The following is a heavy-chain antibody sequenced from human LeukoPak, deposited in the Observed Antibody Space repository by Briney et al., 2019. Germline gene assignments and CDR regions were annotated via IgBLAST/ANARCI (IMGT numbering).Heavy chain of an antibody. CDR2: ISYSGVDA. Sequence: GGSLGLSCAASGFTFNDYAMSWVRQAPGKGLEWVSGISYSGVDAYYADSVTGRFTISRDNSKDTLYLQMNSLRAEDTAIYYCARGIIAFDHWGQGTQVTVSS. V-gene: IGHV3-23*01. D-gene: IGHD2/OR15-2a*01. CDR1: GFTFNDYA. J-gene: IGHJ4*02. CDR3: ARGIIAFDH.